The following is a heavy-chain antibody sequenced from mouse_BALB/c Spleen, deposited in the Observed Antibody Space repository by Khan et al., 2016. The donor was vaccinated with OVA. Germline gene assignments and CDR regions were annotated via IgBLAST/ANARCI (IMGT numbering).Heavy chain of an antibody. CDR1: GYSFTTYY. V-gene: IGHV1S135*01. CDR2: IVPFSGGT. Sequence: VQLQQPGPELMKPGASVKLSCRASGYSFTTYYIHWMMQSHGKSLEWIGYIVPFSGGTTYNQKFKGKATLTVDKSSSTAYIHLSTLTSEDSAVYYCTRHGYVAWFTYWGQGTLVTGSA. CDR3: TRHGYVAWFTY. J-gene: IGHJ3*01. D-gene: IGHD2-2*01.